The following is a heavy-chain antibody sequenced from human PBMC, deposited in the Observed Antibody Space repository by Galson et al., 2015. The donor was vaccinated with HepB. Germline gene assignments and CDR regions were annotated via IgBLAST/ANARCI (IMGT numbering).Heavy chain of an antibody. V-gene: IGHV3-23*01. J-gene: IGHJ4*02. D-gene: IGHD3-3*01. Sequence: SLRLSCAASGFTFSSYAMSWVRQAPGKGLEWVSAISGSGGSTYYADSVKGRFTISRDNSKNTPYLQMNSLRAEDTAVYYCAKIYDFWSGYLDYWGQGTLVTVSS. CDR1: GFTFSSYA. CDR2: ISGSGGST. CDR3: AKIYDFWSGYLDY.